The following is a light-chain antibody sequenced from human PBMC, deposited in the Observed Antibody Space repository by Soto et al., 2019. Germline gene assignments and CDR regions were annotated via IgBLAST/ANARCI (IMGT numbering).Light chain of an antibody. J-gene: IGKJ1*01. CDR3: QQYNNWPQT. CDR1: ESIGDS. Sequence: DIQMTQSPSTLSASVGDRVTTTCRASESIGDSLAWYQQKPGKAPKFLIYKASSLQGGVPSRFSGSGSGTEFTLTISSLQSEDFAVYYCQQYNNWPQTFGQGTKVDIK. CDR2: KAS. V-gene: IGKV1-5*03.